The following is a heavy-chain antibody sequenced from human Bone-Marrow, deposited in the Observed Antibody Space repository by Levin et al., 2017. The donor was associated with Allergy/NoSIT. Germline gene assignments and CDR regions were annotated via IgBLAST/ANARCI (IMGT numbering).Heavy chain of an antibody. CDR2: IYYSGST. CDR1: GGSISSSSYY. V-gene: IGHV4-39*01. Sequence: SQTLSLTCTVSGGSISSSSYYWGWIRQPPGKGLEWIGSIYYSGSTYYNPSLKSRVTISVDTSKNQFSLKLSSVTAAATSVYYCARHDDLVSGYCSGGSCWNYNWFDPWGQGTLVTVSS. CDR3: ARHDDLVSGYCSGGSCWNYNWFDP. D-gene: IGHD2-15*01. J-gene: IGHJ5*02.